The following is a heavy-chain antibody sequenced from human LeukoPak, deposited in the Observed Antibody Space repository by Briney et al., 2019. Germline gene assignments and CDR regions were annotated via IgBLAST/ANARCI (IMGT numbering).Heavy chain of an antibody. CDR3: ARGVNFWSGYYTVKVPNWFDP. Sequence: ASVKVSCKASGYTFTSYDINWVRQATGQGLEWMGWMNPNSGNTGYAQKFQGRVTMTRNTSISTAYMELSSLRSEDTAVYYCARGVNFWSGYYTVKVPNWFDPWGQGTLVTVSS. V-gene: IGHV1-8*01. CDR2: MNPNSGNT. CDR1: GYTFTSYD. D-gene: IGHD3-3*01. J-gene: IGHJ5*02.